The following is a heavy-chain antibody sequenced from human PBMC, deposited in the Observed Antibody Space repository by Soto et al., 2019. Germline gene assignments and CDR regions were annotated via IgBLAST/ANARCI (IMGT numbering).Heavy chain of an antibody. D-gene: IGHD6-6*01. CDR3: ARERSSEEYFDY. CDR2: INPSGGST. CDR1: GYTFTRYY. V-gene: IGHV1-46*01. J-gene: IGHJ4*02. Sequence: ASVKVSCKASGYTFTRYYMHWVRQAPAQGREWMGIINPSGGSTSYAQKFQGRVTMTRDTSTSTVYMELSSLRSEDTAVYYRARERSSEEYFDYWGQRTLVPVCS.